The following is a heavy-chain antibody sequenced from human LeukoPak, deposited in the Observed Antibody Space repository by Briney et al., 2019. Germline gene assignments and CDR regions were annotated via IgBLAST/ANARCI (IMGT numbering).Heavy chain of an antibody. CDR3: AKAMAERAYSYADPLAY. CDR1: GFTFSRYA. CDR2: MSGSGGST. Sequence: GGSPRLSCGASGFTFSRYAMSWVRQAPGKGLEWVSGMSGSGGSTYYADSVKGRFTISRDNSRNTLYQQMNSLRAEDTAVYYCAKAMAERAYSYADPLAYWGQGTLVTVSS. D-gene: IGHD5-18*01. V-gene: IGHV3-23*01. J-gene: IGHJ4*02.